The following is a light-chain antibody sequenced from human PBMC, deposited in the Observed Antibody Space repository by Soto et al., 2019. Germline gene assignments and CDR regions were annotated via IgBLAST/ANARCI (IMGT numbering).Light chain of an antibody. J-gene: IGLJ3*02. CDR1: SRDVGGY. CDR3: RSYTSSNTWV. CDR2: EVS. Sequence: QSALTQPASVSGSPGQSITISCTGTSRDVGGYVSWYQQHQVKAPKLMIYEVSNRPSGVSNRFSGSNSGNTASLTISGLQAEDEADYYCRSYTSSNTWVFGGGTKLTVL. V-gene: IGLV2-14*01.